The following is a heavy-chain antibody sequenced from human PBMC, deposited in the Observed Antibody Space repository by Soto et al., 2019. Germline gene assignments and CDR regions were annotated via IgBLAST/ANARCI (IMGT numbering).Heavy chain of an antibody. Sequence: ASVKVSCKASGYTFTGYYMHWVRQAPGQGLEWMGWINPNSGGTNYAQKFQGWVTMTRDTSISTAYTELSRLRSDDTAVYYRARDKGVSGIVGATGAFDIWGQGTMVTVAS. CDR3: ARDKGVSGIVGATGAFDI. V-gene: IGHV1-2*04. D-gene: IGHD1-26*01. CDR2: INPNSGGT. CDR1: GYTFTGYY. J-gene: IGHJ3*02.